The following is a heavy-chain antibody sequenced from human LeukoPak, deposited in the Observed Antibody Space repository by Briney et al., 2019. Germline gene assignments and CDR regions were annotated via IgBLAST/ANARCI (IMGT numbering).Heavy chain of an antibody. CDR1: GYTFTSYY. V-gene: IGHV1-46*03. CDR3: AEGGAGTQDAFDI. Sequence: GASVKVSCKASGYTFTSYYMHWVRQAPGQGLEWMGIINPSGGSTSYAQKFQGRATMTRDTSTSTVYMELSSLRSEDTAVYYCAEGGAGTQDAFDIWGQGTMVTVSS. CDR2: INPSGGST. D-gene: IGHD6-13*01. J-gene: IGHJ3*02.